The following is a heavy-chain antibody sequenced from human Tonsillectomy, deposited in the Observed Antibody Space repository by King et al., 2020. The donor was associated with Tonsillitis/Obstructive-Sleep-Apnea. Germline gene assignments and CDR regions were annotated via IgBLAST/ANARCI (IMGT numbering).Heavy chain of an antibody. CDR1: GFTVSSYW. V-gene: IGHV3-74*01. J-gene: IGHJ5*02. CDR3: ARDPVS. CDR2: INSDGSST. D-gene: IGHD3-16*01. Sequence: VQLVESGGGLVQPGGSLRLSCSASGFTVSSYWMHWLRKAPGKGLVCVSRINSDGSSTRYTDSVKGRFTIPSDNAKNMLYLQMNSLRAEDTAVYYCARDPVSWGQGTLVTVSS.